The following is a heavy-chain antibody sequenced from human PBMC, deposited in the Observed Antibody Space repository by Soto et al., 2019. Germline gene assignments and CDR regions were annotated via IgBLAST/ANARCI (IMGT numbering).Heavy chain of an antibody. Sequence: SGPTLVNPTQTLTLTCTCSGFSLSSSGVGVGWIRQPPGKALEWLALIYWDDDKRYSPSLKSRLTITKDTSKNQVVLTMTNMDPVDTATYYCAHHSTVAASSYYFDYWGQGTLVTVSS. CDR2: IYWDDDK. CDR1: GFSLSSSGVG. D-gene: IGHD6-19*01. CDR3: AHHSTVAASSYYFDY. V-gene: IGHV2-5*02. J-gene: IGHJ4*02.